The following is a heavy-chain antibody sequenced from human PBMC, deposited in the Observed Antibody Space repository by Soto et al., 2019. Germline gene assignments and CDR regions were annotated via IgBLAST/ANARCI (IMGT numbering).Heavy chain of an antibody. D-gene: IGHD4-17*01. V-gene: IGHV4-34*01. J-gene: IGHJ6*04. CDR2: INHSGST. Sequence: QVQLQQWGAGLLKPSETLSLTCAVYGGSFSGYYWSWIRQPPGKGLEWIGEINHSGSTNYNPSLKIRVTISVDTSMNQFSLKLRSVNAADPAVYYCARGHTVNAVDVWDTGTTVTVSS. CDR3: ARGHTVNAVDV. CDR1: GGSFSGYY.